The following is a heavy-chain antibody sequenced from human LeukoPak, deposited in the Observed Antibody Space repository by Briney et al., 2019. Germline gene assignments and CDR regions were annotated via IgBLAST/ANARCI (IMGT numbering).Heavy chain of an antibody. CDR3: ARHSPSGSYYGGWFDP. CDR2: IYYSGST. CDR1: GGSISSYY. V-gene: IGHV4-59*08. Sequence: SETLSLTCTVSGGSISSYYWSWIRQPPGKGLEWIGYIYYSGSTNYNPSLKSRVTISVDTSKNQFSLKLSSVTAADTAVYYCARHSPSGSYYGGWFDPWGQGTLVTGSS. D-gene: IGHD1-26*01. J-gene: IGHJ5*01.